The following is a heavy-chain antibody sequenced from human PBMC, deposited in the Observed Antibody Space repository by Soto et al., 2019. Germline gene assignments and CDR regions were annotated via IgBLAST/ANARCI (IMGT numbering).Heavy chain of an antibody. CDR1: GGTFSSYA. CDR3: PRILTGYYILDY. Sequence: QVQLVQSGAEVKKPGSLVKVSCKASGGTFSSYAISWVRQAPGQGLEWMGGIIPIFGTANYAQKFKGRVTITADESTTTAYMELISLKSEDTPVYYCPRILTGYYILDYWGQGTLVTVSS. CDR2: IIPIFGTA. V-gene: IGHV1-69*01. J-gene: IGHJ4*02. D-gene: IGHD3-9*01.